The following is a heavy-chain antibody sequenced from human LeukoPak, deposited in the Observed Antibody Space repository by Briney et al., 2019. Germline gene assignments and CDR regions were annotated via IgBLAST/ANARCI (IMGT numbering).Heavy chain of an antibody. V-gene: IGHV3-7*01. Sequence: PGGSLRLSCAASGFTFRSYWMNWVRQAPGKGLEWVANIKQDGSGKYYVDSVKGRFTISRDNARNSLYLQMNSLRAEDTAVYYCARVGGFCSSTTCYGNLGMDVWGHGTTVTVSS. D-gene: IGHD2-2*01. J-gene: IGHJ6*02. CDR3: ARVGGFCSSTTCYGNLGMDV. CDR1: GFTFRSYW. CDR2: IKQDGSGK.